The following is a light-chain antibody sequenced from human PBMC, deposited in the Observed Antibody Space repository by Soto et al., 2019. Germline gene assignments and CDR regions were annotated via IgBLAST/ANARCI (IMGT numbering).Light chain of an antibody. CDR1: QSVSSY. CDR2: DAS. CDR3: QQRSNWPPIT. V-gene: IGKV3-11*01. J-gene: IGKJ1*01. Sequence: IVLSQSPATLSLTPGERATLSCRDSQSVSSYLAWYQQKPGQAPRLLIYDASNRATGIPARFSGSGSGTDFTLTISSLEPEDFAVYYCQQRSNWPPITFGQRAKVDI.